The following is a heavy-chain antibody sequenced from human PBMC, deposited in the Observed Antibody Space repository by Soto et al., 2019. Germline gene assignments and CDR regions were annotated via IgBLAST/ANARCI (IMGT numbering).Heavy chain of an antibody. CDR2: IDPDDSYT. D-gene: IGHD2-15*01. Sequence: GESLKISCECAGCSFTNYWINWVRQMPCKGLEWMGRIDPDDSYTNYSPSFQGHVTISADKSISTAYLQWSSLQASDTAIYYCARLPPPTYCSGSTCSGYWGQGTLVTVSS. CDR3: ARLPPPTYCSGSTCSGY. V-gene: IGHV5-10-1*01. J-gene: IGHJ4*02. CDR1: GCSFTNYW.